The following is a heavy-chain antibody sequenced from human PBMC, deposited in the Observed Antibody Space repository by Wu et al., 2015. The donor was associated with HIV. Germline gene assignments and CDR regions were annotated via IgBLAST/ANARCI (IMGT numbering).Heavy chain of an antibody. V-gene: IGHV1-69*13. Sequence: QVQLQQSGAELKRPGSSVKISCRAFGGTFNTYTINWVRQGPGQGLEWMGRILPIYGTTDYAQKFRDRVKISADESTNTAYMEIRGLKSDDTSLYYCTRRQQLLDQWGQGTLVTVSX. CDR1: GGTFNTYT. CDR3: TRRQQLLDQ. CDR2: ILPIYGTT. D-gene: IGHD6-13*01. J-gene: IGHJ4*02.